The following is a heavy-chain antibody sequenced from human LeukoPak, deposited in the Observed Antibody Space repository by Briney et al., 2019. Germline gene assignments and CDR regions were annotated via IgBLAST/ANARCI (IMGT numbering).Heavy chain of an antibody. V-gene: IGHV3-33*01. CDR3: ARAGYSSGWYQKYYFDY. CDR2: VWYDGRNR. CDR1: GFNFSNYG. J-gene: IGHJ4*02. D-gene: IGHD6-19*01. Sequence: GGSLRLSCAASGFNFSNYGMHWVRQAPGKGLEWVAVVWYDGRNRDYADSVKGRFTISKDNSNNMVFLQMDRLRAEDTAVYYCARAGYSSGWYQKYYFDYWGQGTLVTVSS.